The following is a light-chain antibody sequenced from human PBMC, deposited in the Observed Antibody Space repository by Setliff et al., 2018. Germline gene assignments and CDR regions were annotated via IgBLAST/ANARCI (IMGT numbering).Light chain of an antibody. V-gene: IGLV2-14*01. CDR2: DVS. J-gene: IGLJ3*02. CDR3: SSYTTSTTVV. Sequence: QSVLAQPASVSGSPGQSITFSCTGTGSDVGGYNYVSWYQQHPGKAPKLMIYDVSERPSGVSNRFSGSKSGNTASLTISGLQAEDEADYYCSSYTTSTTVVFGGGTKVTVL. CDR1: GSDVGGYNY.